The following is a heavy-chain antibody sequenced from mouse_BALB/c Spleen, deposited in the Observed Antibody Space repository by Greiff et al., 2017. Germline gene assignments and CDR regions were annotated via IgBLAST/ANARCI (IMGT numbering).Heavy chain of an antibody. CDR2: ISSGSSTI. V-gene: IGHV5-17*02. Sequence: DVQLVESGGGLVQPGGSRKLSCAASGFTFSSFGMHWVRQAPEKGLEWVAYISSGSSTIYYADTVKGRFTISRDNPKNTLFLQMTSLRSEDTAMYYCARKYGGAMDYWGQGTSVTVSS. CDR1: GFTFSSFG. CDR3: ARKYGGAMDY. D-gene: IGHD2-10*02. J-gene: IGHJ4*01.